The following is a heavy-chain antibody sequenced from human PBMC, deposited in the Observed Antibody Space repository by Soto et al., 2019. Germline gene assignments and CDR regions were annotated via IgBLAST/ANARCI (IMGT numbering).Heavy chain of an antibody. Sequence: SETLSLTCSVSGASVKSGGYYWNWIRQHPGKDLEWMGYIYYGGATNYNPSLKSRLLISIDTSKNQFSLRLSSVTAADTAVYFCARDSTIAARAFDIWGPGTMVIVSS. J-gene: IGHJ3*02. D-gene: IGHD6-13*01. CDR3: ARDSTIAARAFDI. CDR2: IYYGGAT. V-gene: IGHV4-31*03. CDR1: GASVKSGGYY.